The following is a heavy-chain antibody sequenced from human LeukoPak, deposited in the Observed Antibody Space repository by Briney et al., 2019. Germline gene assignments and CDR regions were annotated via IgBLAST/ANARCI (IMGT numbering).Heavy chain of an antibody. Sequence: IGYIYYSGSTNYDPSLKSRVTISVDTSKNQFSLKLSSVTAADTAVYYCARGGAVAGDPFDYWGQGTLVTVSS. V-gene: IGHV4-59*09. CDR3: ARGGAVAGDPFDY. CDR2: IYYSGST. J-gene: IGHJ4*02. D-gene: IGHD6-19*01.